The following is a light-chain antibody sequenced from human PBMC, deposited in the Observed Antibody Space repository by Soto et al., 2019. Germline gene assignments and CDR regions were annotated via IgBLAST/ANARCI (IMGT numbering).Light chain of an antibody. V-gene: IGLV1-47*02. Sequence: QAVVTQPPSASGTPGQRVSISCSGSSSNIGSNYVYWYQQLPGTAPKLLIYTNDQRPSGVPDRFSGSKSGTSASLAISGLRSEDEADYYCAAWDGSLIGYVFGTGTKLTVL. CDR1: SSNIGSNY. CDR3: AAWDGSLIGYV. CDR2: TND. J-gene: IGLJ1*01.